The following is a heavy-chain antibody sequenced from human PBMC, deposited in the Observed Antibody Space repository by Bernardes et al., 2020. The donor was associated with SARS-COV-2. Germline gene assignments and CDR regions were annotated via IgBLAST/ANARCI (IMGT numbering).Heavy chain of an antibody. CDR1: GDSISGGAFS. D-gene: IGHD3-10*01. CDR3: ARDRADTISAFDI. CDR2: VFPGGRT. V-gene: IGHV4-61*09. J-gene: IGHJ3*02. Sequence: SLTCTVSGDSISGGAFSCTWIRQPAGKGLEWFGHVFPGGRTNYNPSLKSRVTISIDTSNNKFFLKLNSVTAADTAVYYCARDRADTISAFDIWGQGTMVTVSS.